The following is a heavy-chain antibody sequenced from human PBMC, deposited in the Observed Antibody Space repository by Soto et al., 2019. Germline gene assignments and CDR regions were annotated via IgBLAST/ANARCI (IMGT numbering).Heavy chain of an antibody. J-gene: IGHJ5*02. CDR2: ITSDGKSK. D-gene: IGHD2-21*02. CDR1: GFNFSNHW. CDR3: ARESGDWPLNWFDP. V-gene: IGHV3-74*01. Sequence: PVRSLRLSCAASGFNFSNHWMHWVRQRPAEGLVWVSRITSDGKSKAYAESVKGRFAISRDNAKNTLYLQMNGLTAEDTAVYYCARESGDWPLNWFDPWGQGTLVTVSS.